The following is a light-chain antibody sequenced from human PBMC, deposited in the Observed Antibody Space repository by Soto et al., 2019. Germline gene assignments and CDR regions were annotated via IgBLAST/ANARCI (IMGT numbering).Light chain of an antibody. Sequence: QSVLTQPPSASGTPGQRVTISCSGSSSNIRSNSVHWYRQIPGTAPKLLIYTNSQRPSGVPDRFSGSKSGTSASLAISGLQSEDEADYYCAAWDDSLNGCVFGTGTKLTVL. CDR1: SSNIRSNS. V-gene: IGLV1-44*01. CDR3: AAWDDSLNGCV. CDR2: TNS. J-gene: IGLJ1*01.